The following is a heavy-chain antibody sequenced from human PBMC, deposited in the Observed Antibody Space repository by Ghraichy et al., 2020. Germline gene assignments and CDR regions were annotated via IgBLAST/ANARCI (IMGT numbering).Heavy chain of an antibody. CDR1: GFIFSSNG. D-gene: IGHD1-26*01. CDR3: AKKGGSDDGDFQH. J-gene: IGHJ1*01. Sequence: GALRLSCAGSGFIFSSNGMSWVRQAPGKGLEWVSDISGRGGDTYYADSVRGRFTISRDNSKNTVYLQMSSLRVDDTAVYYCAKKGGSDDGDFQHWGQGTLVIVSS. V-gene: IGHV3-23*01. CDR2: ISGRGGDT.